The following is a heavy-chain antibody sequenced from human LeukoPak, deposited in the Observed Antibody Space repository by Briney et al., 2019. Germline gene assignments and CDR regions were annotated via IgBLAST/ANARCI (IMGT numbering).Heavy chain of an antibody. V-gene: IGHV3-23*01. Sequence: GGSLRLSCAASGFTFSDYAMTWVRQAPGKGLEWVSSITTNGVSANYADSVKGRFTISRDNSKNTLYLQMNSLRAEDTALYYCAKLTSASNYWSQGTLVTVSS. CDR2: ITTNGVSA. CDR3: AKLTSASNY. CDR1: GFTFSDYA. J-gene: IGHJ4*02. D-gene: IGHD2-21*02.